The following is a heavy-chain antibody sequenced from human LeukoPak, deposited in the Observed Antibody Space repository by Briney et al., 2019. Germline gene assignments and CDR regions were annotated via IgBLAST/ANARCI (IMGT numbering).Heavy chain of an antibody. J-gene: IGHJ4*02. D-gene: IGHD5-18*01. Sequence: PGGSLRLSCAASGFTFSSYSMSWVRQAPGKGLEWVPDINGSDGCTYYVDSVKGRFTISRDNSKNSLYLHMNSLRAEEPHVYYFAEVPSVPYGYGWVCYFDYWGQGTLVTVSS. CDR2: INGSDGCT. CDR1: GFTFSSYS. V-gene: IGHV3-23*01. CDR3: AEVPSVPYGYGWVCYFDY.